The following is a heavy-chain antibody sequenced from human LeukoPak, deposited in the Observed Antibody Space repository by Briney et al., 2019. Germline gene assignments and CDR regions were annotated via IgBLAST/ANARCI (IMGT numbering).Heavy chain of an antibody. Sequence: GGSLRLSCAASGFTFSPYAMNWVRQAPGKGLELVSGFGGTGDIHYADSVRGRFTISRDNSKGILYLQMDSLRAEDTAVYYCAKDVLRWAFDYWGQGTLVTVSS. CDR1: GFTFSPYA. D-gene: IGHD3-16*01. CDR3: AKDVLRWAFDY. V-gene: IGHV3-23*01. J-gene: IGHJ4*02. CDR2: FGGTGDI.